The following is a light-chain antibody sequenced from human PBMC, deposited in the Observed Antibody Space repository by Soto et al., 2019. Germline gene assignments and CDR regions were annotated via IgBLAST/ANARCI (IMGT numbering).Light chain of an antibody. CDR1: SNDVGSYNL. Sequence: QSVLSQPASVSGSPGQSITISCTGTSNDVGSYNLVSWYQQHPGRAPKLMIYEVTKRPSGLSNRFSGSKSGNTASLTISGLQAEDEADYYCCSYASSTTWVFGGETKLAVL. CDR3: CSYASSTTWV. J-gene: IGLJ3*02. CDR2: EVT. V-gene: IGLV2-23*02.